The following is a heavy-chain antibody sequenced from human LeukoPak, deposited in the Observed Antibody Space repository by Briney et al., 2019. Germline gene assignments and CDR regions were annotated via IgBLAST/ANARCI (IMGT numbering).Heavy chain of an antibody. D-gene: IGHD1-26*01. Sequence: PGGSLRLSCEASQFSVSINFMSWVRQTPGKGLEWVSVISSGGTTYYADSVKGRFTISRDNSKNTVSLQMNSLRAEDTAVYYRARRVVGATSVDYFDYWGQGTLVTVSS. V-gene: IGHV3-66*04. CDR3: ARRVVGATSVDYFDY. CDR2: ISSGGTT. J-gene: IGHJ4*02. CDR1: QFSVSINF.